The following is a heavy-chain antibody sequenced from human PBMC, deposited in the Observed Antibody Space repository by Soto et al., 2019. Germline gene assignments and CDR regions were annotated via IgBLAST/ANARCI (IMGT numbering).Heavy chain of an antibody. V-gene: IGHV4-31*03. CDR2: IYYSGST. J-gene: IGHJ6*02. CDR1: CGSIISGGYY. D-gene: IGHD5-18*01. CDR3: ARSIYSYGSFYYYYGMDV. Sequence: SETLSLTCTFSCGSIISGGYYWSWIRQHPGKGLEWIGYIYYSGSTYYNPSLKSRVTISVDTSKNQFSLKLSSVTAADTAVYYCARSIYSYGSFYYYYGMDVWGQGTTVTVS.